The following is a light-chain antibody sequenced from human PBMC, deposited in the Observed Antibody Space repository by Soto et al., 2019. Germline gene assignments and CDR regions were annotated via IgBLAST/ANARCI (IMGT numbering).Light chain of an antibody. CDR2: DVS. J-gene: IGKJ4*01. V-gene: IGKV3-11*01. CDR3: QQRSNWPLT. Sequence: EIVLTQSPVTLSLSPGERATLSCRASQSVTSFLAWYQQKPGQAPRLLIYDVSIRATGIPARFSGSGSGTDFTLTISILEPEDFAVYYCQQRSNWPLTFGGGTKVEIK. CDR1: QSVTSF.